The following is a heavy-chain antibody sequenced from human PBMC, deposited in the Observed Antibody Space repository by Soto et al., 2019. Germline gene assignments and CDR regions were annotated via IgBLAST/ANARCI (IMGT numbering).Heavy chain of an antibody. D-gene: IGHD2-15*01. CDR2: IKGDGTRE. Sequence: EVQLVESGGALVQPGTSLRLSCVGSGFSFNRYWMTWVRQAPGKGLEWVANIKGDGTRENYVDSVKGRFTISRDNAKNSLFLQMNSLRLDDTALYYCPRAISTLCSGVWCHAFDLWGQGTVVNVSS. CDR3: PRAISTLCSGVWCHAFDL. V-gene: IGHV3-7*04. CDR1: GFSFNRYW. J-gene: IGHJ3*01.